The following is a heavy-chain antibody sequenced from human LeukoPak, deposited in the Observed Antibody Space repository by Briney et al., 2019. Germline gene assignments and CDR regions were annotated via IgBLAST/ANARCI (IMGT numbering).Heavy chain of an antibody. CDR2: IIASGGTT. CDR1: GFPFSSYA. CDR3: AKGAGGSYGLYYFDY. J-gene: IGHJ4*02. D-gene: IGHD3-10*01. Sequence: PGGSLRLSCAASGFPFSSYAMSWFRQTPGKGLEWVSSIIASGGTTYYADSVKGRFTISRDNSKNTVYLQMPTLRAEDTAVYYCAKGAGGSYGLYYFDYWGQGALVTVSS. V-gene: IGHV3-23*01.